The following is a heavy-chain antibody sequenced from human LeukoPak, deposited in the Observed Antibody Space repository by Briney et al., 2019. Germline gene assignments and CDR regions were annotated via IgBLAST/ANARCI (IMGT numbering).Heavy chain of an antibody. V-gene: IGHV4-59*08. J-gene: IGHJ5*02. CDR3: ARQWELRGWFDP. CDR2: IYYSGST. CDR1: GVSISSYY. D-gene: IGHD1-26*01. Sequence: SETLSLTCTVSGVSISSYYWSWIRQPPGKGLEWIGYIYYSGSTNYNPSLKSRVTMSVDTSNNQFSLKLTSVTAADTAVYYCARQWELRGWFDPWGQGPWSPSPQ.